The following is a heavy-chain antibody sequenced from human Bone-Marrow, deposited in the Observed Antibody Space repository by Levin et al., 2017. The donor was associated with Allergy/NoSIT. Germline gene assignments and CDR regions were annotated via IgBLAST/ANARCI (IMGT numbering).Heavy chain of an antibody. D-gene: IGHD5-24*01. Sequence: PSETLSLTCSVSGGSISSSDYYWRWIRQTPGKGLEWMGYITYIGTSSYNPSLKSRLSISIDISKKLFSLELTSVTAADTAGYYCARNRRRETVPTITHRSSSFFYVIDVWGRGTTVAVSS. CDR2: ITYIGTS. J-gene: IGHJ6*02. V-gene: IGHV4-30-4*01. CDR3: ARNRRRETVPTITHRSSSFFYVIDV. CDR1: GGSISSSDYY.